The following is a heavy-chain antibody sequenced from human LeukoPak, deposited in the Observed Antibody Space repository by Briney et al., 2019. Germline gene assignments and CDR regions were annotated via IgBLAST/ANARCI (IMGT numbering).Heavy chain of an antibody. J-gene: IGHJ4*02. V-gene: IGHV4-34*01. CDR2: INQSGST. CDR1: GFTFSSYA. CDR3: ATAVGVPAPLGDY. Sequence: GSLRLSCAASGFTFSSYAMSWVRQAPGKGLEWIGEINQSGSTSYNPSLKRRVTISMDMSKNQFSLNLSSVTAADTAVYYCATAVGVPAPLGDYWGQGTLVTVSS. D-gene: IGHD3-3*01.